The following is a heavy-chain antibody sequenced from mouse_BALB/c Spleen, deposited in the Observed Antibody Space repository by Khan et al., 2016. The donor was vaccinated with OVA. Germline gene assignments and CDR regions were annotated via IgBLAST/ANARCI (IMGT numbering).Heavy chain of an antibody. CDR2: IWSAGST. D-gene: IGHD2-4*01. Sequence: QVQLQQSGPGLVQPSQSLSITCTVSGFSLTNYSVHWVRQSPGKGLEWLGVIWSAGSTDYNAAFISRLTIRKDNSRSQVFFKMNSLHPNDTAIYYCARRGYDYGRGALFAYWGQGTLVTVSA. CDR1: GFSLTNYS. J-gene: IGHJ3*01. V-gene: IGHV2-2*02. CDR3: ARRGYDYGRGALFAY.